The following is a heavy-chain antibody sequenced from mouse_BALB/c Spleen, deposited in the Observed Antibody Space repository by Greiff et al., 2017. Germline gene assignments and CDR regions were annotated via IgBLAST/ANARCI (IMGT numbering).Heavy chain of an antibody. D-gene: IGHD2-4*01. Sequence: EVQGVESGGGLVQPKGSLKLSCAASGFTFNTYAMNWVRQAPGKGLEWVARIRSKSNNYATYYADSVKDRFTISRDDSQSMLYLQMNNLKTEDTAMYYCVRTNYDEPPTGYFDYWGQGTTLTVSS. CDR3: VRTNYDEPPTGYFDY. CDR2: IRSKSNNYAT. V-gene: IGHV10-1*02. CDR1: GFTFNTYA. J-gene: IGHJ2*01.